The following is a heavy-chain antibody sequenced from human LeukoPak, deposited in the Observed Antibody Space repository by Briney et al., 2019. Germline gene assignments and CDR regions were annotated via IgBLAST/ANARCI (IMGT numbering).Heavy chain of an antibody. V-gene: IGHV1-2*02. CDR2: INPNSGGT. J-gene: IGHJ2*01. CDR3: ARDLEGQTPGFFDL. CDR1: GYTFTSYY. D-gene: IGHD3-3*01. Sequence: GASVKVSCKASGYTFTSYYMHWVRQAPRQGLEWTGSINPNSGGTNYAQKFQGRVTMTRDTSISTAYMELSRLRSDDTAVYYCARDLEGQTPGFFDLWGRGTLVTVSS.